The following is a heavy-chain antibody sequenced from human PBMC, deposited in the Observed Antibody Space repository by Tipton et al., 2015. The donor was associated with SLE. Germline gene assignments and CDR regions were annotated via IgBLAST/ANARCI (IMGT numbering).Heavy chain of an antibody. V-gene: IGHV4-4*07. CDR1: GHSITNYY. D-gene: IGHD2-21*02. J-gene: IGHJ3*02. Sequence: TLSLTCTVSGHSITNYYWSWIRHSAGKGLECIGRIHTSGSTNYNPSLKSRVTMSVDTSKNQFSLKMSSVTAADTAVFYCARPLGAWFDPFDIWGQGTMVTVSS. CDR2: IHTSGST. CDR3: ARPLGAWFDPFDI.